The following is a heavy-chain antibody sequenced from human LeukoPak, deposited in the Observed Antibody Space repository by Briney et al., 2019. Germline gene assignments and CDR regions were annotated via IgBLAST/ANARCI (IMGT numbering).Heavy chain of an antibody. CDR2: ISSSNNYI. Sequence: GGSLRLSCTASGFTFSSYTMNWVRQAPGKGLEWVSCISSSNNYIYYADSVKGRYTISRDNAKNSLYLQMSSLRAEDTAVYYCARRFYGGNSGDAFDIWGQGTMVTVSS. J-gene: IGHJ3*02. V-gene: IGHV3-21*01. D-gene: IGHD4-23*01. CDR3: ARRFYGGNSGDAFDI. CDR1: GFTFSSYT.